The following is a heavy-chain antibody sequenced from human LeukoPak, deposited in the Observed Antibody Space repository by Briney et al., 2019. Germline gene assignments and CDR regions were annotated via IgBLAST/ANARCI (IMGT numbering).Heavy chain of an antibody. CDR1: GFTFSSYG. CDR3: AKDRRITSEDYYYGMDV. Sequence: GGSLRLSCAASGFTFSSYGMHWVRQAPGKGLEWVAVISYDGSNKYYADSVKGRSTISRDNSKNTLYLQMNSLRAEDTAVHYCAKDRRITSEDYYYGMDVWGQGTTVTVSS. CDR2: ISYDGSNK. V-gene: IGHV3-30*18. J-gene: IGHJ6*02. D-gene: IGHD3-10*01.